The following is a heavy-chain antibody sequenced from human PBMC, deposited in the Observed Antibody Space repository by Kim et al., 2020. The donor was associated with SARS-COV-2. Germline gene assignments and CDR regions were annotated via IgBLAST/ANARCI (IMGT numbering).Heavy chain of an antibody. CDR3: ARENREQQLPPYGMDV. CDR1: GYTFTSYY. CDR2: INPSGGST. J-gene: IGHJ6*02. D-gene: IGHD6-13*01. V-gene: IGHV1-46*01. Sequence: ASVKVSCKASGYTFTSYYMHWVRQAPGQGLEWMGIINPSGGSTSYAQKFQGRVTMTRDTSTSTVYMELSSLRSEDTAVYYCARENREQQLPPYGMDVWGQGTTVTVSS.